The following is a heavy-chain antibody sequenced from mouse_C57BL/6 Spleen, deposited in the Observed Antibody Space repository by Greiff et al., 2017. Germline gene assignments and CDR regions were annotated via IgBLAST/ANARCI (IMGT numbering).Heavy chain of an antibody. V-gene: IGHV1-72*01. CDR2: IDPNSGGT. Sequence: QVQLQQPGAELVMPGASVKLSCKASGYTFTSYWMHWVKQRPGRGLEWIGRIDPNSGGTKYNEKFKSKATLTVDKPSSTAYMQLSSLTSEDSAVYYCAKGYDYDPLYAMDYWGQGTSVTVSS. D-gene: IGHD2-4*01. CDR3: AKGYDYDPLYAMDY. J-gene: IGHJ4*01. CDR1: GYTFTSYW.